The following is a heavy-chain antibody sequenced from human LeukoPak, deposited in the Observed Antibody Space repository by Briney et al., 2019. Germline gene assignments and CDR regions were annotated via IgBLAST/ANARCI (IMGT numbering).Heavy chain of an antibody. CDR2: IYYSGST. CDR1: GGSISSSSYY. D-gene: IGHD3-10*01. Sequence: TTSETLSLTCTVSGGSISSSSYYWGWIRQPSGKGLEWIGSIYYSGSTYYNPSLKSRVTVSVDTSKNQFSLKLSSVTAADTAVYYCARHLSTYGSPLYYFDSWGQGTLVTVSS. CDR3: ARHLSTYGSPLYYFDS. J-gene: IGHJ4*02. V-gene: IGHV4-39*01.